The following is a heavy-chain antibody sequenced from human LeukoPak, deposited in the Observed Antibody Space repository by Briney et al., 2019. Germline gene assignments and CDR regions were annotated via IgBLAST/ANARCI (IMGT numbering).Heavy chain of an antibody. CDR3: ARDGIAALVG. CDR1: GYTFSDYY. J-gene: IGHJ4*02. CDR2: INPSGGST. V-gene: IGHV1-46*01. D-gene: IGHD6-6*01. Sequence: ASVKVSCKTSGYTFSDYYIHWIRQAPGQGLEWMGIINPSGGSTSYAQKFQGRVTMTRDMSTSTVYMELSSLRSEDTAVYYCARDGIAALVGWGQGTLVTVSS.